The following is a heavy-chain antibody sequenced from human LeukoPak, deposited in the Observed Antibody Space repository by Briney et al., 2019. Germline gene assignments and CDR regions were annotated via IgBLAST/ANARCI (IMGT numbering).Heavy chain of an antibody. CDR2: INHGGSN. CDR1: GLAFSGYY. J-gene: IGHJ3*02. V-gene: IGHV4-34*01. Sequence: SETLSRTCSVYGLAFSGYYWSWLPQPPGNGRKWSGDINHGGSNNYHPSLNSRTTITVDSSNKPFSVKLSLVTAAATVVYCSESSYYYYDILAGYYHPGGPTPKHHNAFDIWGQGKMVTVSS. CDR3: ESSYYYYDILAGYYHPGGPTPKHHNAFDI. D-gene: IGHD3-9*01.